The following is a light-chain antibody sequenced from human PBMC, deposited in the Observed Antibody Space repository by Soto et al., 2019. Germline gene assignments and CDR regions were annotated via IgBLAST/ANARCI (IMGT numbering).Light chain of an antibody. V-gene: IGLV2-14*01. CDR3: SSYTSSSTLYV. CDR1: TSDVGDYNL. J-gene: IGLJ1*01. CDR2: DVS. Sequence: QSALTQPASVSGSPGQSIAISCTGTTSDVGDYNLVSWYQQHPGKAPKLMIYDVSSRPSGISNRFSGSKSSNTASLTISGLQAEDEADYYCSSYTSSSTLYVFGTGTKVTVL.